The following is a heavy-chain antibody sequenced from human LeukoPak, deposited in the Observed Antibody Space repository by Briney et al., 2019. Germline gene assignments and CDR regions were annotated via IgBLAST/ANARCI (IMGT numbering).Heavy chain of an antibody. CDR2: ISSSSSTI. Sequence: GGSQRLCCAPSGVTYSRYSMNWVRPAPGKGLEWDAYISSSSSTIYYADSVKGRFTISRDNAKNSLYLQIRSLRAEDTAVYYCARELAVAGTVVAFDIWGQGTMVTVSS. CDR3: ARELAVAGTVVAFDI. D-gene: IGHD6-19*01. J-gene: IGHJ3*02. V-gene: IGHV3-48*01. CDR1: GVTYSRYS.